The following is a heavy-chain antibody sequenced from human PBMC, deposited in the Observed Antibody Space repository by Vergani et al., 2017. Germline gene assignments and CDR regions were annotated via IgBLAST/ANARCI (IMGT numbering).Heavy chain of an antibody. J-gene: IGHJ6*02. Sequence: QVQLQESGPGLVKPSETLSLTCTVSGGSISSSSYYWGWIRQPPGKGLEWIGSIYYSGSTYYNPSLKSRVTISVDTSKNQFSLKLSSVTAADTAVYYCARDYSYGSRHYGMDVWGQGTTVTVSS. CDR2: IYYSGST. D-gene: IGHD5-18*01. CDR3: ARDYSYGSRHYGMDV. V-gene: IGHV4-39*07. CDR1: GGSISSSSYY.